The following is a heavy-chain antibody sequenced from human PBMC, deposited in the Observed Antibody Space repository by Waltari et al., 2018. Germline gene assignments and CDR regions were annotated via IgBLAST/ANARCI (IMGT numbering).Heavy chain of an antibody. D-gene: IGHD5-18*01. Sequence: QVQLQESGPGLVKPSETLSLMCTGSGDSISGYHWSWIRQPPGKGLEWIGYIYFTGTTNYDPSLKSRVTISLDTPKNQFSLNLRSVTAADTAVYYCARDGRGYNYGYGLDYWGQGTLVTVSS. V-gene: IGHV4-59*01. CDR3: ARDGRGYNYGYGLDY. J-gene: IGHJ4*02. CDR2: IYFTGTT. CDR1: GDSISGYH.